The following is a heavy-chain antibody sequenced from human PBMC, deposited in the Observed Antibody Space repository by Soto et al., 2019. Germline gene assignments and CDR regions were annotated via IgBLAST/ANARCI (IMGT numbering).Heavy chain of an antibody. CDR3: ARAYYDFWSGPGLDAFDI. J-gene: IGHJ3*02. CDR1: GGSISSYY. Sequence: SETLSLTCTVSGGSISSYYWSWIRQPPGKGLEWIGYIYYSGSTNYNPSLKSRVTISVDTSKNQFSLKLSSVTAADTAVYYCARAYYDFWSGPGLDAFDIWGQGTMVTVSS. V-gene: IGHV4-59*01. CDR2: IYYSGST. D-gene: IGHD3-3*01.